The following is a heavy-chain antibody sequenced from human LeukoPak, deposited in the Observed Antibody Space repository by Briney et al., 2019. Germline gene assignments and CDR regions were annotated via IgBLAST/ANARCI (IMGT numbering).Heavy chain of an antibody. CDR1: GGSISSSSYY. Sequence: PSETLSLTCTVSGGSISSSSYYWGGIRQPPGKGLEWIGSIYYSGSTYYNPSLKRRVTISVDTSKNQFSLKLSSVTAADTAVYYCARLRDYYGSGSYYGTYYYMDVWGQGTLVSVSS. CDR3: ARLRDYYGSGSYYGTYYYMDV. CDR2: IYYSGST. J-gene: IGHJ6*03. V-gene: IGHV4-39*01. D-gene: IGHD3-10*01.